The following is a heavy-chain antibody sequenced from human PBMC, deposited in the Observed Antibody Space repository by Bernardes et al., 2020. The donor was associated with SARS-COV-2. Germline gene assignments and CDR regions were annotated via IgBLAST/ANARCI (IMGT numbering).Heavy chain of an antibody. CDR1: GYIFTNNW. V-gene: IGHV5-51*01. D-gene: IGHD2-2*01. J-gene: IGHJ4*02. CDR2: IHPGDSDT. CDR3: ARRMSCSRTKCYAAFDY. Sequence: GESLKISCEGSGYIFTNNWIGWVRQMPGKGPEWMGIIHPGDSDTKYSPSFQGQVTISADKSINTAYLQWSSLKASDTATYYCARRMSCSRTKCYAAFDYWGQGTLVSVSS.